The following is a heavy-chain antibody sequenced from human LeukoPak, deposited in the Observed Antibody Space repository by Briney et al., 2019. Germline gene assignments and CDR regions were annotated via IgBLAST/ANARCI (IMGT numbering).Heavy chain of an antibody. V-gene: IGHV5-51*01. D-gene: IGHD3-22*01. J-gene: IGHJ6*03. Sequence: GESLKISCKGSGYRFTSYWIGWVRQMPGKGLEWMGIIYPGDSDTRYSPSFQGQVTISADKSISTAYLQWSSLKASDTAMYYCARRNYYDSSGSGYYYYYMDVWGKGTTVTVSS. CDR1: GYRFTSYW. CDR2: IYPGDSDT. CDR3: ARRNYYDSSGSGYYYYYMDV.